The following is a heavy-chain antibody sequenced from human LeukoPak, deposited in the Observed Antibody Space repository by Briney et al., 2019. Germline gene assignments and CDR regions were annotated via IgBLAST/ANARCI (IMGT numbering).Heavy chain of an antibody. J-gene: IGHJ4*02. V-gene: IGHV3-21*01. CDR2: ISSSSTNI. D-gene: IGHD1-20*01. Sequence: GGSLRLSCAASGFTFSSCAMTWVRQAPGKGLEWVSGISSSSTNIQYADSVKGRFSISRDNAKSSLYLQMNSLRAEDTAVYYCGRCITTSLIVNDYWGQGTLVTVSS. CDR1: GFTFSSCA. CDR3: GRCITTSLIVNDY.